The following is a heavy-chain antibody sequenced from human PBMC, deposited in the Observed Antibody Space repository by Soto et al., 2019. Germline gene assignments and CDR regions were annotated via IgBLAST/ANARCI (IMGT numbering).Heavy chain of an antibody. CDR2: ISYDGSNK. Sequence: QVQLVESGGGVVQPGRSLRLSCAASGFTFSSYGMHWVRQAPDKGLEWVAVISYDGSNKYYADSVKGRFTISRDNSKNPLYLQMYSLRAEDTAVYYCAKDSAEMATIDAFDIWGQGTMVTVSS. CDR3: AKDSAEMATIDAFDI. J-gene: IGHJ3*02. D-gene: IGHD5-12*01. CDR1: GFTFSSYG. V-gene: IGHV3-30*18.